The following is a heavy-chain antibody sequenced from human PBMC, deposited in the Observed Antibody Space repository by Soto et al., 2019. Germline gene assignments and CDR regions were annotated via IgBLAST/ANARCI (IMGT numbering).Heavy chain of an antibody. Sequence: VSVKVSCKASGYTFTSYGISWVRQAPGQGLEWMGWISAYNGNTNYAQKLQGRVTMTTDTSTSTAYMELRSLRSDDTAVYYCARDSPYYDILTGYNGAFFDYWGQGTLVTVSS. CDR3: ARDSPYYDILTGYNGAFFDY. D-gene: IGHD3-9*01. CDR2: ISAYNGNT. CDR1: GYTFTSYG. V-gene: IGHV1-18*01. J-gene: IGHJ4*02.